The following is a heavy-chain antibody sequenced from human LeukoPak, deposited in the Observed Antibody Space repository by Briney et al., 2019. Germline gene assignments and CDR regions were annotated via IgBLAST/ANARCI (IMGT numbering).Heavy chain of an antibody. D-gene: IGHD2-2*01. J-gene: IGHJ4*02. V-gene: IGHV3-7*01. CDR2: IKQDGSEK. CDR1: GFTFSSYW. CDR3: ARDVYCSTTSCGGFDY. Sequence: GGSLRLSCAASGFTFSSYWMSWVRQAPGKGLEWVANIKQDGSEKYYVDSVKGRFTISRDNAKNSLYLQMNSVRAEDTAVYYCARDVYCSTTSCGGFDYWGQGTLVTVSS.